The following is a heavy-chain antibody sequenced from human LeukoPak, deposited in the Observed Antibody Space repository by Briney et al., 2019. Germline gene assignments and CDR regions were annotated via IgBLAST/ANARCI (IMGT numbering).Heavy chain of an antibody. J-gene: IGHJ3*01. CDR3: ATKTMFRGIQSFDV. D-gene: IGHD3-10*01. CDR2: IYPGDSDT. V-gene: IGHV5-51*01. Sequence: GESLKIFCNGSGYSFTSYWIGWVRQMPGKGLEWMGIIYPGDSDTRYSPSFQGQVTISADKSISTAYLQWSSLKASDSAMYYCATKTMFRGIQSFDVWGRGTMVTVSS. CDR1: GYSFTSYW.